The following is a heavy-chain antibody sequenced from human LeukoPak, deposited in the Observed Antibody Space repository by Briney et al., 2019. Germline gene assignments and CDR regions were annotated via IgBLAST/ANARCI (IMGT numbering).Heavy chain of an antibody. CDR3: AKGRYFAWLDYCGMDV. CDR2: ISASGGST. D-gene: IGHD3-9*01. V-gene: IGHV3-23*01. CDR1: GFTFSSHA. Sequence: GGSLRLSCAASGFTFSSHAMSWVRQAPGKGLEWASAISASGGSTYYADSVKGRFTISRDNSKNKLYLQMNSLRAEDTTAYYCAKGRYFAWLDYCGMDVWGQGTTVTVSS. J-gene: IGHJ6*02.